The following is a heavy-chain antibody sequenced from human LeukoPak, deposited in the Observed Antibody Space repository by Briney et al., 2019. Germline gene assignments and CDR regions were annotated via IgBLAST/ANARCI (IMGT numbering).Heavy chain of an antibody. J-gene: IGHJ5*02. CDR3: ASLRTGTTTGWFDP. CDR2: IYTSGST. D-gene: IGHD1-1*01. Sequence: SETLSLTCTVSGGSISSYYWSWIRQPPGKGLEWIGYIYTSGSTKYNPSLQSRVTISVDTSKNQFSLKLSSVTAADTAVYYCASLRTGTTTGWFDPWGQGTLVTVSS. V-gene: IGHV4-4*09. CDR1: GGSISSYY.